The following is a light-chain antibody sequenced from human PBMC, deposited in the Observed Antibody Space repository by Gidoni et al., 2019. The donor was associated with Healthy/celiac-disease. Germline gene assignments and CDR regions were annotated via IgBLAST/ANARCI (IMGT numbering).Light chain of an antibody. CDR3: QQYNSYSPWT. V-gene: IGKV1-5*03. Sequence: DIQLTQSPSTLSASVGDRVTITCRASPSISSWLAWYQPKPGKAPKLLIYKASSLESGVPSRFSGSGSGTEFTLTISSLQPDDFATYYCQQYNSYSPWTFGQGTKVEIK. J-gene: IGKJ1*01. CDR2: KAS. CDR1: PSISSW.